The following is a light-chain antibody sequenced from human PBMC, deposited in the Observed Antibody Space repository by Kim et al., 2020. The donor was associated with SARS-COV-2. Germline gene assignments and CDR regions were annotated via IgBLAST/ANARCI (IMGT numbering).Light chain of an antibody. CDR3: NSRDSSGNYLV. J-gene: IGLJ3*02. CDR2: HKT. CDR1: SLRNYY. Sequence: ALGQTVRITCHGDSLRNYYASWYQQRPGQAPVLGMYHKTNRPSGIPERFSGSSSGNTASLTITGAQAEDEADYYCNSRDSSGNYLVFGGGTKLTVL. V-gene: IGLV3-19*01.